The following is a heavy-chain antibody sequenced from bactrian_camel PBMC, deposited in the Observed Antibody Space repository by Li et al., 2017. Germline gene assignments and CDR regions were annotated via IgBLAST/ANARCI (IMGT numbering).Heavy chain of an antibody. J-gene: IGHJ4*01. Sequence: HVQLVESGGGSVQAGGSLRLSCVVSGATTGRHCMAWFRQAPGKEREGVAAFDSDGTTSYADAVKGRFTISQDNAEAPMYLQMNSLKPEDTAVYYCAAGTTCLRLDRVYEYNSWGQGTQVTVS. V-gene: IGHV3S53*01. CDR2: FDSDGTT. CDR3: AAGTTCLRLDRVYEYNS. D-gene: IGHD5*01. CDR1: GATTGRHC.